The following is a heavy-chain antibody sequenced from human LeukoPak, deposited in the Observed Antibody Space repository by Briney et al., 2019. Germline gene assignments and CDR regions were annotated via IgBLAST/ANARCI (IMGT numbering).Heavy chain of an antibody. J-gene: IGHJ5*02. D-gene: IGHD3-3*01. CDR3: ASDFWSGFRYNWFDP. CDR2: IYYSGST. V-gene: IGHV4-39*07. CDR1: GGSISSSSYY. Sequence: SETLSLTCTVSGGSISSSSYYWGWLRQPPGTGLEWIGSIYYSGSTYYNPSLKSRVTISVDTSKNQFSLKQSSVTAADTAVYYCASDFWSGFRYNWFDPWGQGTLVTVSS.